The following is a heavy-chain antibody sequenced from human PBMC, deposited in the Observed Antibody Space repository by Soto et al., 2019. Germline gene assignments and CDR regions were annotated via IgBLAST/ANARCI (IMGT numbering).Heavy chain of an antibody. CDR2: INYSGTT. CDR3: AREGAPGAYSSTWYDARFDP. D-gene: IGHD6-13*01. CDR1: GGSVSSGPYY. V-gene: IGHV4-61*01. Sequence: SETLSLTCTVSGGSVSSGPYYWTWIRHPPGKGLEWIGYINYSGTTHYNPSLKSRVSISIDASMNQFSLKLSSVTAADTAVYYCAREGAPGAYSSTWYDARFDPWCLGTLVT. J-gene: IGHJ5*02.